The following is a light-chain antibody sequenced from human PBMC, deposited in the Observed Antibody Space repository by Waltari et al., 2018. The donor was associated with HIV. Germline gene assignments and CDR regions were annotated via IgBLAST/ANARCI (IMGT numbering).Light chain of an antibody. CDR1: ALSNKF. J-gene: IGLJ1*01. Sequence: SSDLTQPPSVSVSPGQTASVTCSGDALSNKFVSWYQMRPAQSPLLVIYQDNNRPSGIPERFSGSNYGDTATLTVSGNQVMDEAEYYCQAWGSSTALYVLGTGTKVTVL. CDR2: QDN. CDR3: QAWGSSTALYV. V-gene: IGLV3-1*01.